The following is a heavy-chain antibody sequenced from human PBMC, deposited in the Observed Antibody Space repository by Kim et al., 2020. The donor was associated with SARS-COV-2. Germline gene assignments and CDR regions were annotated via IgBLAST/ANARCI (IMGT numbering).Heavy chain of an antibody. CDR3: ARDQRNWSGYIGPDY. D-gene: IGHD3-3*01. J-gene: IGHJ4*02. Sequence: ASVKVSCKASGYTFTGYYMHWVRQAPGQGLEWMGWINPNSGGTNYAQKFQGRVTMTRDTSISTAYMELSRLRSDDTAVYYCARDQRNWSGYIGPDYWGQGTLVTVSS. CDR2: INPNSGGT. CDR1: GYTFTGYY. V-gene: IGHV1-2*02.